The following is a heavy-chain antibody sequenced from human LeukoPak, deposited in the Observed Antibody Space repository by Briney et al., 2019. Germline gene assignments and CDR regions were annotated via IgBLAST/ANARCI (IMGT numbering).Heavy chain of an antibody. D-gene: IGHD3-22*01. V-gene: IGHV3-48*02. CDR1: GFTFSSYA. Sequence: GGSLRLSCTASGFTFSSYAMNWVRQAPGKGLEWVSYIGSGSSPIYYADSVKGRFIMSRDNAKNSLYLQMNSLRDEDAAVYYCARASPSGYAYWGQGTLVTVSS. J-gene: IGHJ4*02. CDR3: ARASPSGYAY. CDR2: IGSGSSPI.